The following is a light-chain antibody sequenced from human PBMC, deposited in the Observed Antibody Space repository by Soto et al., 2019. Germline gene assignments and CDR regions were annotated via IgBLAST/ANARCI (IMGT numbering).Light chain of an antibody. CDR1: QSISPW. CDR2: KAS. CDR3: QQYATYWT. J-gene: IGKJ1*01. V-gene: IGKV1-5*03. Sequence: DIQMTQSPSTLSASVGDRVTITCRASQSISPWLAWYQQIPGEAPTLLIYKASSLESWVPSRFSGSGSGTEFTLTISILQPDDVATYYCQQYATYWTFGQGTKVEIK.